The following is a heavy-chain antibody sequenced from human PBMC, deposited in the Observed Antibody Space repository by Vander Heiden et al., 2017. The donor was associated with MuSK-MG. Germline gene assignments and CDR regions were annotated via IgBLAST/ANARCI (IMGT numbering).Heavy chain of an antibody. CDR2: INHSGST. Sequence: QVQLQQWGAGLLKPSETLSLTCAVYGGSFSGYYWSWIRQPPGKGLEWIWEINHSGSTNYNPSLKSRVTISVDTSKNQFSLKLSSVTAADTAVYYCARKPIMITFGGVVVPAEKRYYFDYWGQGTLVTVSS. J-gene: IGHJ4*02. D-gene: IGHD3-16*02. CDR1: GGSFSGYY. CDR3: ARKPIMITFGGVVVPAEKRYYFDY. V-gene: IGHV4-34*01.